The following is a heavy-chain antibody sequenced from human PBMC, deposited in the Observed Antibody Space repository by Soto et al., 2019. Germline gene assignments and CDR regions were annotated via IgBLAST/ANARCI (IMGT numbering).Heavy chain of an antibody. CDR2: SSNRDRST. CDR3: ARAWKIEKFGVISMSKGLDV. CDR1: GFIFSDYY. Sequence: PGGSLRLSSAASGFIFSDYYMTWIRQAPGKGLEWLSCSSNRDRSTYYADSVEDRFVVSKDNAKNLVYLQMNSLRAEDTAVYFCARAWKIEKFGVISMSKGLDVWGQGTTVTVSS. V-gene: IGHV3-11*01. J-gene: IGHJ6*02. D-gene: IGHD3-3*01.